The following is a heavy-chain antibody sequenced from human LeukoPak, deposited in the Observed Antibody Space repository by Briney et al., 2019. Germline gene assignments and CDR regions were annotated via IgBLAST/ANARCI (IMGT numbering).Heavy chain of an antibody. CDR3: ARSSIAAAGTGVGYNWFDP. CDR2: MNPNSGST. V-gene: IGHV1-8*01. D-gene: IGHD6-13*01. CDR1: GYTFTSYD. J-gene: IGHJ5*02. Sequence: ASVKVSCKASGYTFTSYDINWVRQATGQGLEWIGWMNPNSGSTGYAQKLQGRVTMTTDTSTSTAYMELRSLRSDDTAVYYCARSSIAAAGTGVGYNWFDPWGQGTLVTVSS.